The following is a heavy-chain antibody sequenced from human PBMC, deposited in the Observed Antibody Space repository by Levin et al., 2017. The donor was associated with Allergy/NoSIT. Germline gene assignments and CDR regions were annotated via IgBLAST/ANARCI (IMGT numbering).Heavy chain of an antibody. V-gene: IGHV5-51*01. D-gene: IGHD5-18*01. J-gene: IGHJ4*02. CDR3: VGQGQGYSYVGY. CDR2: IFPGDSDT. CDR1: GSSFSNYW. Sequence: GGSLRLSCKASGSSFSNYWIGWVRQMPGKGLESMGIIFPGDSDTRYSPSFQGQVTISVDKSISTAYLQWSSLRASDTAMYYCVGQGQGYSYVGYWGQGTLVTVSS.